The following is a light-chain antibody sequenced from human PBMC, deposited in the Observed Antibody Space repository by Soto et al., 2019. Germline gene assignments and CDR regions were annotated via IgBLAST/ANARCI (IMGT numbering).Light chain of an antibody. J-gene: IGLJ1*01. Sequence: QSALTQPASVSGSPGQSITISCTGTSSDVGGYHYVSWYQQHPGKAPKLLIYEVTNRPSGVSNRFSGSKSDNTASLTISGLQAEDEAEYYCSAYTSRSAVFGTGTKLTVL. CDR3: SAYTSRSAV. V-gene: IGLV2-14*01. CDR1: SSDVGGYHY. CDR2: EVT.